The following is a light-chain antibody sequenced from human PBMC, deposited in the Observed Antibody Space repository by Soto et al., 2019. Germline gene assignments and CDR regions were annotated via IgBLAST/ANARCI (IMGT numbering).Light chain of an antibody. Sequence: QSVLTQPASVSGSPGQSITISCPGTISDIGSYNLVSWYQQHPGKAPILMIYEVSNRPSGVSNRFSGSKSGNTASLTISGLQAEDEADYYCCSYAGSSTGYVFGTGTKVTVL. CDR1: ISDIGSYNL. CDR2: EVS. J-gene: IGLJ1*01. V-gene: IGLV2-23*02. CDR3: CSYAGSSTGYV.